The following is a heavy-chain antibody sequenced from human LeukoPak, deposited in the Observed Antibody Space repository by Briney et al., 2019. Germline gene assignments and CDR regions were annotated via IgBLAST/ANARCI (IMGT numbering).Heavy chain of an antibody. J-gene: IGHJ4*02. D-gene: IGHD6-13*01. CDR1: GGSISSYY. V-gene: IGHV4-59*01. Sequence: PSETLSLTCTVSGGSISSYYWSLIRQPPGKGLEWIGYIYYSGSTNYNPSLKSRVTISVDTSKNQFSLKLSSVTAADTAVYYCARVRPSIAYFDYWGQGTLVTVSS. CDR2: IYYSGST. CDR3: ARVRPSIAYFDY.